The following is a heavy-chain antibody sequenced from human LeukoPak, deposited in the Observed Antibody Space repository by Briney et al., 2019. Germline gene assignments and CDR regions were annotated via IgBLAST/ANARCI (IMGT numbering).Heavy chain of an antibody. V-gene: IGHV1-69*01. CDR1: GGTFSSYG. Sequence: ASVKVSCKASGGTFSSYGISWVRQAPGQGLEWMGGIIPSFGTASYAQKFQGRVTITADESTRTAYMELSSLRSEDTAVYSCARLSTEGYYYGSGFDYWGQGTLVTVSS. J-gene: IGHJ4*02. D-gene: IGHD3-10*01. CDR3: ARLSTEGYYYGSGFDY. CDR2: IIPSFGTA.